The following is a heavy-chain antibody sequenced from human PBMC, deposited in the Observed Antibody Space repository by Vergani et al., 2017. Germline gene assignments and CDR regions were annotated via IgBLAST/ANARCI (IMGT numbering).Heavy chain of an antibody. V-gene: IGHV1-18*04. D-gene: IGHD6-19*01. CDR2: INPNSGGT. Sequence: QVQLVQSGAEVKKPGASVKVSCKASGYTFTSYGISWVRQAPGQGLEWMGWINPNSGGTNYAQKFQGRFTISRDNSKNTLYLQMNSLRAEDTAVYYCAKGPSRTGVADFYFDYWGQGTLVTVSS. CDR1: GYTFTSYG. CDR3: AKGPSRTGVADFYFDY. J-gene: IGHJ4*02.